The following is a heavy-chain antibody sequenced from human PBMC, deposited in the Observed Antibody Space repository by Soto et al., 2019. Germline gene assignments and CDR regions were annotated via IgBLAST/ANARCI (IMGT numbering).Heavy chain of an antibody. D-gene: IGHD3-3*01. V-gene: IGHV1-2*02. Sequence: ASVKVSCKASGYTFTGYYMHWVRQAPGQGLEWTGWINPNSGGTNYAQKFQGRVTMTRDTSISTAYMELSRLRSDDTAVYYCARDQGWMYYDFWSGYYGMDVWGQGTTVTVSS. CDR3: ARDQGWMYYDFWSGYYGMDV. CDR2: INPNSGGT. CDR1: GYTFTGYY. J-gene: IGHJ6*02.